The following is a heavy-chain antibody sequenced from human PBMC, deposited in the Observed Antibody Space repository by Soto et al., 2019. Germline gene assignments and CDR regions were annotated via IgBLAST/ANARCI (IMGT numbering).Heavy chain of an antibody. V-gene: IGHV3-13*01. Sequence: GGSLRLSCVASGFPFSAYDMHWVRQATGKGLEWVSTITAAGDTYSPGSVKGRFTISRENAKNSLYLQMNVLRAGDTAVYYCVRDWDSDVWGKGTTVTVSS. CDR3: VRDWDSDV. CDR2: ITAAGDT. J-gene: IGHJ6*04. CDR1: GFPFSAYD. D-gene: IGHD3-22*01.